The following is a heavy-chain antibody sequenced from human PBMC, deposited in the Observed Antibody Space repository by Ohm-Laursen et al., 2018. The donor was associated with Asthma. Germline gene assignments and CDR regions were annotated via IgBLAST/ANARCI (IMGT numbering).Heavy chain of an antibody. CDR1: GGSISSADYC. J-gene: IGHJ4*02. V-gene: IGHV4-31*03. D-gene: IGHD3-22*01. Sequence: TLSLTCTVSGGSISSADYCLNWIRRHPGKGLEWIGFIYNGGSASYNPSLRSRVSISVDTSKNQFSLKLSPVTAADTAVYYCARGTFYYEGTGYYFFDHWGQGALVTVSS. CDR3: ARGTFYYEGTGYYFFDH. CDR2: IYNGGSA.